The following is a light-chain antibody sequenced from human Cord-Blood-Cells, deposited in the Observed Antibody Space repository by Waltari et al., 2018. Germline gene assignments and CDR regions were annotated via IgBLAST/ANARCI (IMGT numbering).Light chain of an antibody. V-gene: IGLV2-14*01. CDR3: SSYTSSSTLYV. J-gene: IGLJ1*01. CDR1: SSDVGGYNY. CDR2: DVS. Sequence: QSALTQPASVSGSPGQSITIPCPGTSSDVGGYNYVSWYQQHPGKDPKLLIYDVSNRPSGVANRFSGSKSGNTASLTISGLQAEDEADYYCSSYTSSSTLYVFGTGTKVTVL.